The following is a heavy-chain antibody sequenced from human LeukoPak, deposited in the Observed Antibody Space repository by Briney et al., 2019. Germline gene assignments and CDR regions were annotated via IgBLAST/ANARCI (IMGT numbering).Heavy chain of an antibody. Sequence: SETLSLTCTVSGGSISSGGYYWSWIRQHPGKGLEWIGYIYYSGSTYYNPSLKSRVTISVDTSKNQFSLKLSSVTAADTAVYYCARAGVEYYDIFRFDPWGQGTLVTVSS. CDR1: GGSISSGGYY. J-gene: IGHJ5*02. CDR2: IYYSGST. CDR3: ARAGVEYYDIFRFDP. V-gene: IGHV4-31*03. D-gene: IGHD3-9*01.